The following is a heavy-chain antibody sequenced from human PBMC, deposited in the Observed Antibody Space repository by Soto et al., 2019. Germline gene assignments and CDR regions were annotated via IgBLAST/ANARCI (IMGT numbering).Heavy chain of an antibody. Sequence: QVQLQQWGAGLLKPSETLSLTCAVYGGSFSGYYWSWIRQPPGKGLEWIGEINHSGSTNYNPSLKSRVTISVDTSKNQFSLKLSSVTAADTAVYYCASVKDQAYYYGMDVWGQGTTVTVSS. CDR1: GGSFSGYY. CDR2: INHSGST. J-gene: IGHJ6*02. V-gene: IGHV4-34*01. CDR3: ASVKDQAYYYGMDV.